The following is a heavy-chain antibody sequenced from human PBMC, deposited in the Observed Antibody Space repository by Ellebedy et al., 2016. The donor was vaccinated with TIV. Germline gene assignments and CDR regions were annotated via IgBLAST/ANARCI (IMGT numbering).Heavy chain of an antibody. J-gene: IGHJ4*02. V-gene: IGHV4-59*01. Sequence: SETLSLTXTVSGGSISSDYWNWIRQPPGKGLEWIGFIYYSGRTNYNPSLKSRVTISVDTSKNQFSLKLNSVTAADTAVYYCASWGDYGGNRHLDYWGQGTLVTVSS. CDR1: GGSISSDY. D-gene: IGHD4-23*01. CDR2: IYYSGRT. CDR3: ASWGDYGGNRHLDY.